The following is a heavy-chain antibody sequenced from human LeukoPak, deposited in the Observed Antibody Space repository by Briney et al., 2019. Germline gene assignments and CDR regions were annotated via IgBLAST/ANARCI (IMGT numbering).Heavy chain of an antibody. D-gene: IGHD3-22*01. CDR3: ARDQERTDSSGYLLYNWFDP. CDR2: INYSGST. V-gene: IGHV4-39*07. Sequence: PSETLSLTCTVSGGSITSRSNYWGWIRQPPGKGLEWIGSINYSGSTYYNPSLKSRVTISVDTSKNQFSLKLISVTAADTAVYYCARDQERTDSSGYLLYNWFDPWGQGTLVTVSS. CDR1: GGSITSRSNY. J-gene: IGHJ5*02.